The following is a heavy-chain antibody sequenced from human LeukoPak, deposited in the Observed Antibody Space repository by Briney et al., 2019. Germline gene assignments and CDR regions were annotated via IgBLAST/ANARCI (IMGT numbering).Heavy chain of an antibody. D-gene: IGHD2-2*01. J-gene: IGHJ4*02. CDR3: ARVYCSTTSCQYYLDY. CDR2: INAGDGNT. Sequence: ASVKVSCKASGYTFTGYAMHWVRQAPGQRLEWMGWINAGDGNTQFSQNFQGRVTFTRDTSANAAYMELSSLRSEDTAVYYCARVYCSTTSCQYYLDYWGQGTLVTVSS. CDR1: GYTFTGYA. V-gene: IGHV1-3*01.